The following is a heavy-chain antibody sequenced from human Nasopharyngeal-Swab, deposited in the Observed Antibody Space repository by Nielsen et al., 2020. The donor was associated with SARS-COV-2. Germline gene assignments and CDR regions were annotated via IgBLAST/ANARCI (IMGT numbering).Heavy chain of an antibody. J-gene: IGHJ6*03. D-gene: IGHD2-2*01. V-gene: IGHV4-34*01. CDR3: ARGLSGIVPAPILGLGPYYYYYYMDV. CDR2: INHSGST. Sequence: RQAPGKGPEWIAEINHSGSTNYNPSLKSRVTLSVDTSLNQVSLEVSSVTAADTAVYYCARGLSGIVPAPILGLGPYYYYYYMDVWGKGTTVTVSS.